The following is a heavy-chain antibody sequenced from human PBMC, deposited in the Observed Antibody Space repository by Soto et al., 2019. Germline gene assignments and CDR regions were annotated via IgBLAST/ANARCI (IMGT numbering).Heavy chain of an antibody. CDR1: EFTFSVYS. V-gene: IGHV3-21*02. CDR3: TKDRVKIRGGYYHYYGMDV. J-gene: IGHJ6*02. CDR2: ISSGSSYI. D-gene: IGHD3-10*01. Sequence: DVQLEESGGGLVKPGGSLRLSCVASEFTFSVYSMNWVRQAPGKGLEWVSSISSGSSYIYYADSVKGRFTISRDNDKSSLFLHMNSLRVDDTAAYYCTKDRVKIRGGYYHYYGMDVWGQGTTVTVSS.